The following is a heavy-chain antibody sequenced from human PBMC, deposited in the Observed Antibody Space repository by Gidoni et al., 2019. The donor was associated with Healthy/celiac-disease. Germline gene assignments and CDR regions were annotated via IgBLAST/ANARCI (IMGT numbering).Heavy chain of an antibody. Sequence: QLQLQESGPGLVKPSETLSLTCTVSGGSISSSSYYWGWIRQPPGKGLEWIGSIYYSGSTYYNPSLKSRVTISVDTSKNQFSLKLSSVTAADTAVYYCARYCSSTSCYYYYGMDVWGKGTTVTVSS. CDR3: ARYCSSTSCYYYYGMDV. CDR2: IYYSGST. D-gene: IGHD2-2*01. V-gene: IGHV4-39*01. CDR1: GGSISSSSYY. J-gene: IGHJ6*04.